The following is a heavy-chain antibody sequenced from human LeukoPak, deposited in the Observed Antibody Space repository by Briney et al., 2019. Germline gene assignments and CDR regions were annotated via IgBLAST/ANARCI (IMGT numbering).Heavy chain of an antibody. V-gene: IGHV4-30-4*01. CDR1: GGSISSGDYY. D-gene: IGHD4-23*01. J-gene: IGHJ6*02. CDR3: ARRHNYGGPFYYYYGMDV. CDR2: IYYSGST. Sequence: SETLSLTCTVSGGSISSGDYYWSWIRQPPGKGLGWIGYIYYSGSTYYNPSLKSRVTISVDTSKNQFSLKLSSVTAADTAVYYCARRHNYGGPFYYYYGMDVWGQGTTVTVSS.